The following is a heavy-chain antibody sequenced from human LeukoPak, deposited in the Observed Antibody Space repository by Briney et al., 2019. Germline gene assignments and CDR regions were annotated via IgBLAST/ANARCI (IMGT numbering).Heavy chain of an antibody. CDR2: LTGSYAT. V-gene: IGHV3-23*01. Sequence: QPGGSLRLSCAASGFTFSDYAMTWVRQAPGKGLEWVSALTGSYATYYADSVKGRFTISRDNSKNTLYLQMNSLRAEDTAVYYCARVRYDSTASYFDYWGRGTLVTVSS. D-gene: IGHD3-22*01. CDR3: ARVRYDSTASYFDY. CDR1: GFTFSDYA. J-gene: IGHJ4*02.